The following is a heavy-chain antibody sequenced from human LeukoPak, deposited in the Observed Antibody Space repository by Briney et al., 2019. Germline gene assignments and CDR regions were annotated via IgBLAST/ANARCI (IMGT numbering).Heavy chain of an antibody. J-gene: IGHJ6*02. V-gene: IGHV4-59*01. CDR1: GGSISSYY. CDR3: ARDGEYYYDSSGPSYYGVDV. CDR2: IYYSGST. Sequence: PSETLSLTCTVSGGSISSYYWSWIRQPPGKGLEWIGYIYYSGSTNYNPSLKSRVTISVDTSKNQFSLKLSSVTAADTAVYYCARDGEYYYDSSGPSYYGVDVWGQGTTVTVSS. D-gene: IGHD3-22*01.